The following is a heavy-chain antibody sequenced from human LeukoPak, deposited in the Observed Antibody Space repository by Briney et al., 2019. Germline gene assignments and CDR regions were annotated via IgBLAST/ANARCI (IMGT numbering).Heavy chain of an antibody. CDR1: GFTFSSYS. J-gene: IGHJ4*02. CDR2: IKQDGSEK. Sequence: GGSLRLSCAASGFTFSSYSMSWVRQAPGKGLEWVANIKQDGSEKYYVDSVKGRFTTSRDNAKNSLYLQMNSLRAEDTAVYYCARDRYCSSTSCDPTFDYWGQGTLVTVSS. D-gene: IGHD2-2*01. V-gene: IGHV3-7*01. CDR3: ARDRYCSSTSCDPTFDY.